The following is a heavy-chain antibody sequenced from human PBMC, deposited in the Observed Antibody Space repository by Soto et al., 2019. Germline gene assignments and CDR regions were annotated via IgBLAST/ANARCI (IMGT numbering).Heavy chain of an antibody. V-gene: IGHV5-51*01. J-gene: IGHJ3*02. CDR2: IYPGDSDT. D-gene: IGHD6-19*01. CDR3: ARSIAVAVNMGGAFDI. Sequence: GESLKISCKGSGYSFTSYWIGWVRQMPGKGLEWMGIIYPGDSDTRYSPSFQGQVTISADKSISTAYLQWSSLKASDTAMYYCARSIAVAVNMGGAFDIWGQGTMVTVSS. CDR1: GYSFTSYW.